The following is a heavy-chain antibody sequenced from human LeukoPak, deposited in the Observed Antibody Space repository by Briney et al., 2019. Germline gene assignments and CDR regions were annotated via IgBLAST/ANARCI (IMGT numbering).Heavy chain of an antibody. CDR1: GYTFTSYA. V-gene: IGHV7-4-1*02. Sequence: ASVKLSCKASGYTFTSYAMNWMRQAPGQGLEWMGWINTNTGNPTYAQGFTGRFVFSLDTSVSTAYLQISSLKAEDTAVYYCATKLPTGDDAFDIWGQGTMVTVSS. J-gene: IGHJ3*02. CDR3: ATKLPTGDDAFDI. CDR2: INTNTGNP. D-gene: IGHD7-27*01.